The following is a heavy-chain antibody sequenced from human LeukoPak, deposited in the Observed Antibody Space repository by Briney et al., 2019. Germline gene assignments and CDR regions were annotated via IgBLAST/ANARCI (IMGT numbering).Heavy chain of an antibody. Sequence: PGGSLRLSCAASGFTFSSYSMNWVRQAPGKGLEWVSSISSSSSYIYYADSVKGRFTISRDNAKNSLYLQMNSLRAEDTAVYYCARGEFDWLLYDPNFDYWGQGTLVTVSS. D-gene: IGHD3-9*01. V-gene: IGHV3-21*01. CDR2: ISSSSSYI. J-gene: IGHJ4*02. CDR3: ARGEFDWLLYDPNFDY. CDR1: GFTFSSYS.